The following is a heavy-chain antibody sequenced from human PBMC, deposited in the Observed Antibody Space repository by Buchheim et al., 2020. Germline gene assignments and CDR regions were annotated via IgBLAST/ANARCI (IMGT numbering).Heavy chain of an antibody. CDR3: ARLHGYCSGGSCYRQDFDY. Sequence: EVQLVQSGAEVKKPGESLKISCKGSGYSFTSYWIGWVRQMPGKGLEWMGIIYPGDSDTRYSPSFQGQVTISADKSISTASPQWSSLKASDTAMYYCARLHGYCSGGSCYRQDFDYWGQGTL. CDR1: GYSFTSYW. D-gene: IGHD2-15*01. J-gene: IGHJ4*02. V-gene: IGHV5-51*01. CDR2: IYPGDSDT.